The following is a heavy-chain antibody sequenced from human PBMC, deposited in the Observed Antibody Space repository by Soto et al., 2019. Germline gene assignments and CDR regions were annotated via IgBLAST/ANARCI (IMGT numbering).Heavy chain of an antibody. CDR1: GGTFISDA. J-gene: IGHJ4*02. V-gene: IGHV1-69*06. D-gene: IGHD3-22*01. CDR3: ARCHSDSSGPGYLDS. CDR2: VIPMFPKA. Sequence: QVRLVQSEAEVKKAGSSVKVSCKASGGTFISDAVTWVRQAPGQGLEWMGGVIPMFPKANYAQKFQGRATISADKATSTVYMELHGLKSEDTAVYYCARCHSDSSGPGYLDSWGQGTLVTVTS.